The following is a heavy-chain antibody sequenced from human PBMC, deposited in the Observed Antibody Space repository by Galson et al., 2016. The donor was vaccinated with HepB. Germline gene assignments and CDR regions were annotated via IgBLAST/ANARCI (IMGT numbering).Heavy chain of an antibody. CDR1: GASISDSNW. V-gene: IGHV4-4*02. CDR2: IYHTGTS. CDR3: ARASIFPGARMVFDS. Sequence: SETLSLTCAVSGASISDSNWWTWVRHVPGKGLEWIGGIYHTGTSNNNPFLSSRFTLSVDNSRNLFSLNLNSVTAADTAVYYCARASIFPGARMVFDSWGQGILVTVSS. D-gene: IGHD2-2*01. J-gene: IGHJ5*01.